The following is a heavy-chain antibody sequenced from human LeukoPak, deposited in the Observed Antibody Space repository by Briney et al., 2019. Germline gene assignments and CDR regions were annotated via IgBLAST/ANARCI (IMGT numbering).Heavy chain of an antibody. CDR2: IIPIFGIA. V-gene: IGHV1-69*04. CDR3: ARDGYGGNSYPFDY. D-gene: IGHD4-23*01. Sequence: SVKVSCKASGGTFSSYAISWVRQAPGQGLEWMGRIIPIFGIANYAQKFQGRVTITADKSTSTAYMELSSLRSEDTAVYYCARDGYGGNSYPFDYWGQGTLVTVSS. CDR1: GGTFSSYA. J-gene: IGHJ4*02.